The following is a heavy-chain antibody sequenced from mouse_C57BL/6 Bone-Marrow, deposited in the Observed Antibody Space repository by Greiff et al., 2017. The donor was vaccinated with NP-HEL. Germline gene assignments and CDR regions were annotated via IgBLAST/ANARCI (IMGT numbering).Heavy chain of an antibody. CDR2: ISSGSRTI. Sequence: EVKLMESGGGLVKPGGSLKLSCAASGFTFSDYGMHWVRQAPEKGLEWVAYISSGSRTIYYADTVKGRFTISKDNAKNTLFLQMTSLGSDDTAMYYGAREGLYGYDWYFDVWGTGTTVTVSS. J-gene: IGHJ1*03. CDR3: AREGLYGYDWYFDV. V-gene: IGHV5-17*01. D-gene: IGHD2-2*01. CDR1: GFTFSDYG.